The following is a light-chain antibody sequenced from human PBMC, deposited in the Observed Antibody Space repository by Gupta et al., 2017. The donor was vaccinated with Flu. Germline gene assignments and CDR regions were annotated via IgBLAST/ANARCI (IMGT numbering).Light chain of an antibody. CDR3: AAWDESLNVWV. Sequence: QSVLTQPPSASGTPGQRVTISCSGGRSNSGSRPVNWYQQLPGTAPKLLIYCNNQRPSGVPDRFSGSKSGTSASLAIGGLQSEDEADYYCAAWDESLNVWVFGGGTKLTVL. J-gene: IGLJ3*02. CDR1: RSNSGSRP. V-gene: IGLV1-44*01. CDR2: CNN.